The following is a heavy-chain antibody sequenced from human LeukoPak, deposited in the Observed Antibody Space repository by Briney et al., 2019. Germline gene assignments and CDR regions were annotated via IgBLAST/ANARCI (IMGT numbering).Heavy chain of an antibody. CDR1: GFTFSSYS. D-gene: IGHD2-2*01. CDR3: ARGSTIVVVPAAMGYYYMDV. CDR2: ISSSSSYI. Sequence: PGGSLRLSCAASGFTFSSYSMNWVRQAPGKGLEWVSSISSSSSYIYYADSVKGRFTISRDNAKNSLYLQMNSLRVEDTAVYYCARGSTIVVVPAAMGYYYMDVWGKGTTVTVSS. J-gene: IGHJ6*03. V-gene: IGHV3-21*01.